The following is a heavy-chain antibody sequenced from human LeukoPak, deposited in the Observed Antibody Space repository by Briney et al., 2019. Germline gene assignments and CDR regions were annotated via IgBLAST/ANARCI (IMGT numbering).Heavy chain of an antibody. Sequence: SETLSLTCTVSGGSISSYYWSWIRQPPGKGLEWIGYVSYSGSTYYDPSLKSRVTMSLDTSKNQFSLKLSSVTAADTAMFFCARSSSGTSSIDSWGQGALVTVSS. J-gene: IGHJ4*02. CDR2: VSYSGST. V-gene: IGHV4-59*01. CDR1: GGSISSYY. D-gene: IGHD1-26*01. CDR3: ARSSSGTSSIDS.